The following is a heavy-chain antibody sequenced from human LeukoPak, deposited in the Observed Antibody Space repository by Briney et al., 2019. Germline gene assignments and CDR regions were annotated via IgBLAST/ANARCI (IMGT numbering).Heavy chain of an antibody. J-gene: IGHJ1*01. D-gene: IGHD3-10*01. Sequence: PGRSLRLSCAASGFTFDDYAMHWVRQAPGKGLEWVSGISWNSGSIGYADSVKGRFTISRDNAKNSLYLQMNSLRAEDTALYYCAKDRGKAYYYDFQHWGQGTLVTVSS. CDR2: ISWNSGSI. CDR1: GFTFDDYA. V-gene: IGHV3-9*01. CDR3: AKDRGKAYYYDFQH.